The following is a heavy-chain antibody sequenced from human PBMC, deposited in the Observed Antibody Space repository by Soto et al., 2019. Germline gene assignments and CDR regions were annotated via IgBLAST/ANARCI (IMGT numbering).Heavy chain of an antibody. CDR3: AREAARLSHYYYYGMDV. V-gene: IGHV1-3*01. CDR2: INAGNGNT. Sequence: ASVKVSCKASGYTFTSYAMHWVRQAPGQRLEWMGWINAGNGNTKYSQKFQGRVTITRDTSASTAYMELSSLRSEDTAVYYCAREAARLSHYYYYGMDVWGQGTTVTVSS. D-gene: IGHD6-6*01. J-gene: IGHJ6*02. CDR1: GYTFTSYA.